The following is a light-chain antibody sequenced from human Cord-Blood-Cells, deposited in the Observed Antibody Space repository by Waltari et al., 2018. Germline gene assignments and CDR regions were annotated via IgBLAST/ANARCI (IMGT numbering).Light chain of an antibody. Sequence: DIQMTQSPSSMSASVGDRVTITSRASQSISSYLNWYQQKPGKAPKLLIYAAASLHRGVPSRFSGSGYGADFPHTISSLQPEHFATYYCQQSYSTPYTFGQVTKLGIK. CDR2: AAA. J-gene: IGKJ2*01. CDR3: QQSYSTPYT. CDR1: QSISSY. V-gene: IGKV1-39*01.